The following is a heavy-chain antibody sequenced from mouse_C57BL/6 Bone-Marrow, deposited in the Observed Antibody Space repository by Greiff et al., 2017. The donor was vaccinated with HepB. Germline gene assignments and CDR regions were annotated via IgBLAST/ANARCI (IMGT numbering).Heavy chain of an antibody. D-gene: IGHD2-3*01. CDR3: ARGGWLLRYWYFDV. CDR1: GYAFTNYL. J-gene: IGHJ1*03. V-gene: IGHV1-54*01. CDR2: INPGSGGT. Sequence: VQLQQSGAELVRPGTSVKVSCKASGYAFTNYLIEWVKQRPGQGLEWIGVINPGSGGTNYNEKFKGKATLTADKSSSTAYMQLSSLTSEESAVYFCARGGWLLRYWYFDVWGTGTTVTVSS.